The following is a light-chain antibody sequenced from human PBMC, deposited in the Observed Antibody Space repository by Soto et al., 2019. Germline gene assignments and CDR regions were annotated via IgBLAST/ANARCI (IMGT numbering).Light chain of an antibody. CDR2: EVS. J-gene: IGLJ3*02. V-gene: IGLV2-8*01. Sequence: QSALTQPPSASGSPGQSVTISCTGTSSDVGGYNYVSWYQQHPGKAPKLMISEVSKRPSGVPDRFSGSKSGNTASLTVSGVQADYEADYYCSSYAGSNNLVFGGGTKLTVL. CDR1: SSDVGGYNY. CDR3: SSYAGSNNLV.